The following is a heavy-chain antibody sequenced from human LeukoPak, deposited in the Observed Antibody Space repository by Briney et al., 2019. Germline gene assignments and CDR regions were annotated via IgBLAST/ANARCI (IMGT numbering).Heavy chain of an antibody. CDR3: AKGGYGGNSGDYFDY. CDR2: IRYDGGNK. V-gene: IGHV3-30*02. CDR1: GFTFSSYG. Sequence: PGGSLRLSCAASGFTFSSYGMHWVRQAPGKGLEWVAFIRYDGGNKYYADSVKGRFTISRDNSKNTLYLQMNSLRAEDTAVYYCAKGGYGGNSGDYFDYWGQGTLVTVSS. D-gene: IGHD4-23*01. J-gene: IGHJ4*02.